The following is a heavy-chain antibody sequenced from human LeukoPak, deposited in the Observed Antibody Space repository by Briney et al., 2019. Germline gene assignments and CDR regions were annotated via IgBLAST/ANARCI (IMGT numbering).Heavy chain of an antibody. D-gene: IGHD6-13*01. V-gene: IGHV1-3*01. CDR1: GYTFTSYA. CDR3: ARDRTPITAAGEPIDY. Sequence: GASVKVSCKASGYTFTSYAMHWVRQAPGQRLEWMGWINAGNGNTKYSQEFQGRVTVTRDTSASTAYMELRSLRSDDTAVYYCARDRTPITAAGEPIDYWGQGTLVTVSS. CDR2: INAGNGNT. J-gene: IGHJ4*02.